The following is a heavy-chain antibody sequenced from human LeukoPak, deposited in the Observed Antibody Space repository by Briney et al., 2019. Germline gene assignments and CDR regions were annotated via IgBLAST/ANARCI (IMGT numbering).Heavy chain of an antibody. CDR2: INPNSGGT. CDR3: ARERASGIAVAGPDAFDI. CDR1: GYTFTGYY. J-gene: IGHJ3*02. D-gene: IGHD6-19*01. V-gene: IGHV1-2*02. Sequence: ASVKVSCRASGYTFTGYYMHWVRQAPGQGLEWMGWINPNSGGTNYAQKFQGRVTMTRDTSISTAYMELSRLRSDGTAVYYCARERASGIAVAGPDAFDIWGQGTMLTVSS.